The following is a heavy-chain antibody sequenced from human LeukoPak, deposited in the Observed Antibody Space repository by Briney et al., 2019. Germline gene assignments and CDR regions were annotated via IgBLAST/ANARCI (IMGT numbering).Heavy chain of an antibody. J-gene: IGHJ4*02. CDR2: VNPSGGST. V-gene: IGHV1-46*01. D-gene: IGHD1-26*01. Sequence: AASVKVSCKASGYTFTSYYLHRVRQAPGQGLEWMGMVNPSGGSTSYAQKFQGRVTMTRDTSTTTVYMELSSLRSPDTAVFYCARRHKHYYQIDYWGQETLVTVSS. CDR3: ARRHKHYYQIDY. CDR1: GYTFTSYY.